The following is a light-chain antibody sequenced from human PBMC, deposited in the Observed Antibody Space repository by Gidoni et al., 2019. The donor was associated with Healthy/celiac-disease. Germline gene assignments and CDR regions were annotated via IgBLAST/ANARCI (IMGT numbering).Light chain of an antibody. Sequence: QSALTQPASVSGSPGQSIAISCTVTSSDAGGYNYVSWYQQHPGKAPKLMIYDVSNRPSGVSNRFSGSQSCNTASLTISGLQAEDAADYYCSSYTSSSIPVVFGGGTTLTVL. CDR3: SSYTSSSIPVV. CDR1: SSDAGGYNY. J-gene: IGLJ2*01. CDR2: DVS. V-gene: IGLV2-14*01.